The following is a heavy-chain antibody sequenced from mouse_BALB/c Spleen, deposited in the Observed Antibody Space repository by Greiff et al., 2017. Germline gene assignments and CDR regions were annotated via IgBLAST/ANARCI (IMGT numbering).Heavy chain of an antibody. V-gene: IGHV2-5-1*01. CDR3: AKEYYGSRGDWYFDV. Sequence: QVQLKESGPSLVQPSQSLSITCTVSGFSLTSYGVHWVRQSPGKGLEWLGVIWRGGSTDYNAAFMSRLSITKDNSKSQVFFKMNSLQADDTAIYYCAKEYYGSRGDWYFDVWGAGTTVTVSS. J-gene: IGHJ1*01. D-gene: IGHD1-1*01. CDR2: IWRGGST. CDR1: GFSLTSYG.